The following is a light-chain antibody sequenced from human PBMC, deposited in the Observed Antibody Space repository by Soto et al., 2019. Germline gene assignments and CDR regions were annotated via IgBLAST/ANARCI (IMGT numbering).Light chain of an antibody. V-gene: IGKV3D-15*01. CDR1: QSVSSN. J-gene: IGKJ4*01. CDR3: HQYDYWPLT. CDR2: GAS. Sequence: EVVMTQSPATLSMSPGESATVSCRASQSVSSNLAWYQQKPGQAPRLLFYGASTRATGIPARFSGSGSGTDFTLTISSLQSEDFAVYYCHQYDYWPLTFGGGTKVDIK.